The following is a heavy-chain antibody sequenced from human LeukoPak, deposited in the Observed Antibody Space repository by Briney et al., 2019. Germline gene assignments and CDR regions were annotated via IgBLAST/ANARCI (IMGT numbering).Heavy chain of an antibody. V-gene: IGHV3-53*01. CDR1: LLTLSSYS. D-gene: IGHD3-3*01. Sequence: GWSLRLSCVASLLTLSSYSMNGVRQAPGRGLEWVSVIYGGDSTYYADSVKGRFTISRDTSNNTLYLQMNNLRAEDTAVYFCAKGTDFWSGYCFDYWGQGILVTVSS. J-gene: IGHJ4*02. CDR3: AKGTDFWSGYCFDY. CDR2: IYGGDST.